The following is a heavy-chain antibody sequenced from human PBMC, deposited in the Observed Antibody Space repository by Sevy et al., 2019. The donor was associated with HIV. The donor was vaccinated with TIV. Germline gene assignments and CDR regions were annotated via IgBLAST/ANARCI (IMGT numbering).Heavy chain of an antibody. CDR2: MNPNSGNT. V-gene: IGHV1-8*01. D-gene: IGHD2-2*01. J-gene: IGHJ6*02. CDR3: ARGVDCSSTSCYGYYYYGMDV. Sequence: ASVKVSCKASGYTFTSYDINWVRQATGQGLEWTGWMNPNSGNTGDAQKFQGRVTMTRNTSISTAYMELSSLRSEDTAVYYCARGVDCSSTSCYGYYYYGMDVWSQGTTVTVSS. CDR1: GYTFTSYD.